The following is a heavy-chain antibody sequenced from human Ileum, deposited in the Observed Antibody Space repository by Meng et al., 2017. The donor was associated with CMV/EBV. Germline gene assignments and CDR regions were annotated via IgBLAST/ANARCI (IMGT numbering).Heavy chain of an antibody. CDR1: GFTFSSYW. CDR2: INSDGSST. D-gene: IGHD2-2*01. J-gene: IGHJ4*02. V-gene: IGHV3-74*01. CDR3: ARVGPIRHIVVVPAATRGYSYGDDY. Sequence: GESLKISCAASGFTFSSYWMHWVRQAPGKGLVWVSRINSDGSSTSYADSVKGRFTISRDNAKNTLYLQMNSLRAEDTVVYYCARVGPIRHIVVVPAATRGYSYGDDYWGQGTLVTVSS.